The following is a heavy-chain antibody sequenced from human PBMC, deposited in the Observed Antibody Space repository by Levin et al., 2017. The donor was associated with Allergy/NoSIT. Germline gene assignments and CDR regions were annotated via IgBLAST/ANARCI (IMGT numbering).Heavy chain of an antibody. CDR1: GYTFTGYY. J-gene: IGHJ5*02. Sequence: PRASVKVSCKASGYTFTGYYMHWVRQAPGQGLEWMGRINPNSGGTNYAQKFQGRVTMTRDTSISPAYMELSRLRSDDTAVYYCARSDLYNWFDPWGQGTLVTVSS. CDR3: ARSDLYNWFDP. CDR2: INPNSGGT. V-gene: IGHV1-2*06.